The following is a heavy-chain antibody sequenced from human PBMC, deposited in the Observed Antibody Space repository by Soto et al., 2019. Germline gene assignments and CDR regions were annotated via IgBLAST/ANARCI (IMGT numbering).Heavy chain of an antibody. CDR1: GYTFNSYG. J-gene: IGHJ4*02. CDR3: ARDHRTAAALGY. D-gene: IGHD6-13*01. Sequence: QVQLVQSGAEVKKPGASVKVSCKTSGYTFNSYGINWVRQAPGKGLEWMGWISVYNGKTNYAQKFQGRVTVTTDTSTSTAYMELRSLRSDDTAVYYCARDHRTAAALGYWGQGTLVTVSS. V-gene: IGHV1-18*01. CDR2: ISVYNGKT.